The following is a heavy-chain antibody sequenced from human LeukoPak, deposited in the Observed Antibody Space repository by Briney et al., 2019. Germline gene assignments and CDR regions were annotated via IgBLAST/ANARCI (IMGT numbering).Heavy chain of an antibody. J-gene: IGHJ4*02. Sequence: ASVKVSCKASGYTFTGYYMHWVRQAPGQGLEWVGWINPNSGGTNYAQKFQGRVTMTRDTSISTAYMELSRLRSDDTAVYYCARIGIAAAGEPFDYWGQGTLVTVSS. CDR2: INPNSGGT. V-gene: IGHV1-2*02. CDR1: GYTFTGYY. CDR3: ARIGIAAAGEPFDY. D-gene: IGHD6-13*01.